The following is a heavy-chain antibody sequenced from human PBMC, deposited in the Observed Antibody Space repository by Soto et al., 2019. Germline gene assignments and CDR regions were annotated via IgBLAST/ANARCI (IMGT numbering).Heavy chain of an antibody. CDR2: ISGSGDST. Sequence: EVQLLESGGGLVQPGGSLRVSCVVSGFTFSSYAMSWVRQAPGRGLEWVSGISGSGDSTYYVDSVKGRFTISRDNSKNTLYLQMNSLRADDTAVYNCAKGGTGSFDYWGQGTLVTVSS. CDR1: GFTFSSYA. J-gene: IGHJ4*02. V-gene: IGHV3-23*01. D-gene: IGHD2-15*01. CDR3: AKGGTGSFDY.